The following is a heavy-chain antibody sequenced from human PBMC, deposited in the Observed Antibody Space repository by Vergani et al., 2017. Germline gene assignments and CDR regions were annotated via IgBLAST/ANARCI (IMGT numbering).Heavy chain of an antibody. CDR1: GFTFSSYA. J-gene: IGHJ3*02. CDR2: ISGSGGST. D-gene: IGHD6-13*01. Sequence: EVQLLESGGGLVQPGGSLRLSCAASGFTFSSYAMSWVRQAPGKGLEWVSAISGSGGSTYYADSVKGRFTISRDNSKNTLYLQMNSLRAEDTAVYYCARDPGSSSWYLKGAFDIWGQGTMVTVSS. CDR3: ARDPGSSSWYLKGAFDI. V-gene: IGHV3-23*01.